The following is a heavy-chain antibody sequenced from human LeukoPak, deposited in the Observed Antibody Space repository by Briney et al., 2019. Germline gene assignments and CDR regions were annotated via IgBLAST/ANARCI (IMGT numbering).Heavy chain of an antibody. CDR3: ARAGGIVATSFFDY. CDR1: GGTFSSYA. CDR2: IIPILGIA. J-gene: IGHJ4*02. V-gene: IGHV1-69*04. Sequence: GASVKVSCKASGGTFSSYAISWVRQAPGQGLEWMGRIIPILGIANYAQKFQGRVTMTRDTSTSTVYMELSSLRSEDTGVYYCARAGGIVATSFFDYWGQGTLVTVSS. D-gene: IGHD5-12*01.